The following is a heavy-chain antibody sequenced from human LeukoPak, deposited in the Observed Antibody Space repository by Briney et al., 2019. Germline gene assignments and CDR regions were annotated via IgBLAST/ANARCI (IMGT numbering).Heavy chain of an antibody. Sequence: PGGSLRLSCAVSGFSVSGYWMTWVRQAPGKGLEWVANIKQDGSEKNYVDSVKGRFTISRDNAEDSLFLQMNGLRVEDTAVYYCAREWHGGIAAAGTRIEGDYWGQGTPVAVSS. J-gene: IGHJ4*02. CDR2: IKQDGSEK. CDR3: AREWHGGIAAAGTRIEGDY. CDR1: GFSVSGYW. D-gene: IGHD6-13*01. V-gene: IGHV3-7*01.